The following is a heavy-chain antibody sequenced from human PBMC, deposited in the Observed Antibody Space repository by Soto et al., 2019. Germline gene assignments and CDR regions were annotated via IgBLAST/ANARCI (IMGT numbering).Heavy chain of an antibody. V-gene: IGHV4-59*01. J-gene: IGHJ5*02. CDR1: GGSISSYY. D-gene: IGHD6-19*01. Sequence: SETLSLACTVSGGSISSYYWSWIRQPPGKGLEWIGYIYYSGSTNYNPSLKSRVTISVDTSKNQFSLKLSSVTAADTAVYYCAIGDSSGWYDCWFDPWGQGTRVTGAS. CDR2: IYYSGST. CDR3: AIGDSSGWYDCWFDP.